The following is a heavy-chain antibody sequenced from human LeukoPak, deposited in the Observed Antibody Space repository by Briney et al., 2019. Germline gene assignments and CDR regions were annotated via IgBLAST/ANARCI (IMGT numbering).Heavy chain of an antibody. D-gene: IGHD3-10*01. Sequence: PGRSLRVSCAASGFTFDDYAMHWVRQAPGKGVEWVSGISWNSGSIGYADSVKGRFTISRDNAKNSLYLQMKSLRAEDTALYYCAKAHMVRGVFYPFDYWGQGTLVTVSS. CDR1: GFTFDDYA. J-gene: IGHJ4*02. V-gene: IGHV3-9*01. CDR2: ISWNSGSI. CDR3: AKAHMVRGVFYPFDY.